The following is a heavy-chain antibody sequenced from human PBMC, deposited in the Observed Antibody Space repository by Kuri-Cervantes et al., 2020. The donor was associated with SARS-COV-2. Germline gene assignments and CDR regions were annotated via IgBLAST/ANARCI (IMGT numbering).Heavy chain of an antibody. Sequence: SETLSLTCAVYGGSFSGYYWSWIRQPPGKGLEWIGEINHSGSTNYNPSLKSRIIMSVDTSKNQFSLKLTSVTAADTAVFYCAREKGCATTSCYGTFDIWGQGTMVTVSS. CDR1: GGSFSGYY. CDR3: AREKGCATTSCYGTFDI. CDR2: INHSGST. D-gene: IGHD2-2*01. J-gene: IGHJ3*02. V-gene: IGHV4-34*10.